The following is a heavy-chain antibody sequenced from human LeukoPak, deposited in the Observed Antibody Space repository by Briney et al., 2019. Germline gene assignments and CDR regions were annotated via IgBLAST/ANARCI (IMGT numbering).Heavy chain of an antibody. V-gene: IGHV1-2*02. J-gene: IGHJ4*02. CDR2: VNPKNGAT. CDR3: ARLALSPTLDY. CDR1: GYTFTDYY. Sequence: ASVKVSCKASGYTFTDYYFHWVRPAPGQGLEWMGFVNPKNGATNYAQKFQGRVTMTRDTSISTAYMELSSLRSDDSAVYFCARLALSPTLDYWGQGTLVTVSS. D-gene: IGHD2-15*01.